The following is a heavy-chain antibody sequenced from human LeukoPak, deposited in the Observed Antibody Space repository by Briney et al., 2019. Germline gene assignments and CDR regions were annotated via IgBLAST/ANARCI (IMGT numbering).Heavy chain of an antibody. V-gene: IGHV4-4*07. CDR2: IYTSGST. J-gene: IGHJ4*02. Sequence: PSETLSLTCTVSGGSISSYHWSWIRQPAGKGLEWIGRIYTSGSTNYNPSLKSRVTISVDTSKNHFSLKLSSVTAADTAVYYCARGEWLQLIYNYWGQGTLVTVSS. CDR1: GGSISSYH. D-gene: IGHD5-24*01. CDR3: ARGEWLQLIYNY.